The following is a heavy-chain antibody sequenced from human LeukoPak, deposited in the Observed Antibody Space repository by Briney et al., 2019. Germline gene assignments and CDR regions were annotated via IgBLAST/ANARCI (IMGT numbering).Heavy chain of an antibody. D-gene: IGHD1-7*01. CDR3: ARWLPNWNYGNWFDP. J-gene: IGHJ5*02. CDR1: GYTFTSYD. Sequence: ASVKVSCKASGYTFTSYDINWVRQVTGQGLEWMGWMNPNSGNTGYAQKFQGRVTMTRNTSISTAYMELSSLRSEGTAVYYCARWLPNWNYGNWFDPWGQGTLVTVSS. V-gene: IGHV1-8*01. CDR2: MNPNSGNT.